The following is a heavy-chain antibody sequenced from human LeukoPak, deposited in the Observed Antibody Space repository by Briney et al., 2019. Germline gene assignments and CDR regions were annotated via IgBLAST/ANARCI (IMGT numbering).Heavy chain of an antibody. CDR1: GFTFSSYE. J-gene: IGHJ4*02. CDR3: ARDGYYYGSGSYYKVDFDY. Sequence: GSLRLSCVASGFTFSSYEMNWVRQAPGKGLEWVSYISSSGSSMYYADSVKGRFAISRDNAKNSLYLQMNSLRAEDTAVYYCARDGYYYGSGSYYKVDFDYWGQGTLVTVSS. CDR2: ISSSGSSM. V-gene: IGHV3-48*03. D-gene: IGHD3-10*01.